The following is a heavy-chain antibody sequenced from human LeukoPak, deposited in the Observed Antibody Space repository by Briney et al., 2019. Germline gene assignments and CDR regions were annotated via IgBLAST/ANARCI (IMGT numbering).Heavy chain of an antibody. Sequence: SETLSLTCAVYGGSFSGYYLSWIRQPPGKGMEWIGEINHSGSTNYNPSLKSRVTTSVDTSKNQFSLKLSSVTAADTAVYYCASEGPRLRYFASVAAFDIWGQGTMVTVSS. V-gene: IGHV4-34*01. D-gene: IGHD3-9*01. CDR1: GGSFSGYY. CDR3: ASEGPRLRYFASVAAFDI. CDR2: INHSGST. J-gene: IGHJ3*02.